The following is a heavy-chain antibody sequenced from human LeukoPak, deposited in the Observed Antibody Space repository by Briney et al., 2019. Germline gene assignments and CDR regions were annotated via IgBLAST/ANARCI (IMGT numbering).Heavy chain of an antibody. Sequence: PGGSLRLSCAASGFTFSSYAMSLVRQAPGKGLEWVSAISGSGGSTYYADSVKGRFTISRDNSKNTLYLQMNSLRAEDTAVYYCAKSVAVAGTFYFQHWGQGTLVTVSS. CDR1: GFTFSSYA. CDR2: ISGSGGST. CDR3: AKSVAVAGTFYFQH. D-gene: IGHD6-19*01. J-gene: IGHJ1*01. V-gene: IGHV3-23*01.